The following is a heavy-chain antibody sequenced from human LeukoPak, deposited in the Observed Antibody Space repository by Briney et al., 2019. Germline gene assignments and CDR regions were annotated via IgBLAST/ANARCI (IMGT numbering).Heavy chain of an antibody. Sequence: GGSLRLSCAASGFTFSSYWMSWVRQAPGKGLEWVANIKQDGSEKYYVDSVKGRFTISRDNAKNSVFLQMNNLRAEDTAVYYCARGRILGLESFFDLWGQGTLVTVSS. CDR3: ARGRILGLESFFDL. J-gene: IGHJ4*02. CDR1: GFTFSSYW. D-gene: IGHD3-16*01. V-gene: IGHV3-7*04. CDR2: IKQDGSEK.